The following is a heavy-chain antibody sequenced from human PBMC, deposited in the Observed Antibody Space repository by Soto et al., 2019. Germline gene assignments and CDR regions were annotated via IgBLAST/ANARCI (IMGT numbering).Heavy chain of an antibody. CDR2: ISSSSYI. Sequence: XGSLILSCSASGVTFSSYSMNWVRQAPGKGLEWVSSISSSSYIYYADSVKGRFTISRDNAKNSLYLQMNSLRAEDTAVYYCARVSGSSKDDYSGQGTLVTVSS. CDR3: ARVSGSSKDDY. D-gene: IGHD1-26*01. V-gene: IGHV3-21*01. CDR1: GVTFSSYS. J-gene: IGHJ4*02.